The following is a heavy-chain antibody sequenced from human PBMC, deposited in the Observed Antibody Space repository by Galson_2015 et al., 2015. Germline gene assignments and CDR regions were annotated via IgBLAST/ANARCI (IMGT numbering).Heavy chain of an antibody. CDR2: IRSKAYGGTT. CDR3: TRLERGYSITIFGTGDYFDY. J-gene: IGHJ4*02. D-gene: IGHD3-3*01. CDR1: GFTFGDYA. Sequence: SLRLSCAASGFTFGDYAMSWFRQAPGKGLEWVGFIRSKAYGGTTEYAASVKGRFTISRDDSKSIAYLQMNSLKTEDTAVYYCTRLERGYSITIFGTGDYFDYWGQGTLVTVSS. V-gene: IGHV3-49*03.